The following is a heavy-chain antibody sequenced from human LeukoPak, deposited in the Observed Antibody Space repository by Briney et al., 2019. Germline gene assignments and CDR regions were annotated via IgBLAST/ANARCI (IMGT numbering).Heavy chain of an antibody. J-gene: IGHJ4*02. Sequence: GGSLRLSCAASGFAFASYPMSWVRQAPGKGLEWVSTISGSGGSTYNADTVKGRFTISRDNSKNTLYLQMSSLRDGDTAVYFCAKSRSSGWVLGFDYWGQGTLVTVSS. D-gene: IGHD6-19*01. V-gene: IGHV3-23*01. CDR1: GFAFASYP. CDR3: AKSRSSGWVLGFDY. CDR2: ISGSGGST.